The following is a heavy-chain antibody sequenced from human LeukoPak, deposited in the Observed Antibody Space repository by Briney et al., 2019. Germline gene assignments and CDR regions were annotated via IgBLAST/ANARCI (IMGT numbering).Heavy chain of an antibody. Sequence: GGSLRLSCAASGFTFSSYAMSWVRQAPGKGLEWVSAISGSGGSTYYADSVKGRFTISRDNSKNTLYLQMNSLRAEDTAVYYCAKEGLQHWLVRGGYFDYWGQGTLVTVSS. V-gene: IGHV3-23*01. CDR2: ISGSGGST. J-gene: IGHJ4*02. D-gene: IGHD6-19*01. CDR3: AKEGLQHWLVRGGYFDY. CDR1: GFTFSSYA.